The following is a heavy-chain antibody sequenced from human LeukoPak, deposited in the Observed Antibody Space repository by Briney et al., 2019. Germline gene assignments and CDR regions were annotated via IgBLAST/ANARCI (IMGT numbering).Heavy chain of an antibody. Sequence: PGGSLRLSCAASGFTFRSYAMSWVREAPGKGLEWVSVISGSGGSTYYADSVKGRFTISRDNSKNTLYLQMNSLRAEDTAVYFCASGKYRYGDNWFDPWGQGTLVTVSS. CDR3: ASGKYRYGDNWFDP. V-gene: IGHV3-23*01. D-gene: IGHD5-18*01. J-gene: IGHJ5*02. CDR1: GFTFRSYA. CDR2: ISGSGGST.